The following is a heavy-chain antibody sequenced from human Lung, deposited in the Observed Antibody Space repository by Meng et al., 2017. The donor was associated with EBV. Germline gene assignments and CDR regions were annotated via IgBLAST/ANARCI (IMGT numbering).Heavy chain of an antibody. CDR1: GGSIRFGDYY. V-gene: IGHV4-30-4*08. D-gene: IGHD3-22*01. J-gene: IGHJ4*02. CDR2: IYDSGST. Sequence: VQLQESGPGLVKPSQTLSLTCTVSGGSIRFGDYYWSWIRQPPGKGLEWIGYIYDSGSTSYNPSLMSRVTVSLDKSKNQLSLKLNSVTAADTAVYYCASSDYYRSDYWGQGTLVTVSS. CDR3: ASSDYYRSDY.